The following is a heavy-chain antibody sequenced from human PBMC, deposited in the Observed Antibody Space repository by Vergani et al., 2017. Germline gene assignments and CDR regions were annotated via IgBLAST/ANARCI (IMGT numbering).Heavy chain of an antibody. V-gene: IGHV1-69*01. CDR1: GGTFSSYA. Sequence: QVQLVQSGAEVKKPGSSVKVSCKASGGTFSSYAISWVRQAPGQGLEWMGGIIPIFGTANYAQKFQGRVTITADESTSPAYMELSSLRSEDTAVYYCARDQEITFGGVTYYGMDVWGQGTTVTVSS. CDR2: IIPIFGTA. CDR3: ARDQEITFGGVTYYGMDV. J-gene: IGHJ6*02. D-gene: IGHD3-16*01.